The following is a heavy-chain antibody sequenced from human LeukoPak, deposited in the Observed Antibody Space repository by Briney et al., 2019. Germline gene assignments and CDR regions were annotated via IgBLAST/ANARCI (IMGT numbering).Heavy chain of an antibody. CDR2: IYYSGST. Sequence: SESLSLTCTVSGGSISSYYWSWIRQPPGKGLEWIGYIYYSGSTNYNPSLKSRVTISVDTSKNQFSLKLSSVTAADTAVYYCAYRAGYSSSWYAFDIWGQGTMVTVSS. CDR3: AYRAGYSSSWYAFDI. J-gene: IGHJ3*02. CDR1: GGSISSYY. D-gene: IGHD6-13*01. V-gene: IGHV4-59*08.